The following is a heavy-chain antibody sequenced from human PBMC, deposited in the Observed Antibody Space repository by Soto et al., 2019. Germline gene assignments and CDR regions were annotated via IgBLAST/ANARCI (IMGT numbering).Heavy chain of an antibody. D-gene: IGHD3-3*01. V-gene: IGHV3-23*01. CDR3: AKGDDFWSGYYMSVDY. Sequence: GGSLRLSCAASGVTFSSYAMSGVRQAPGKGLEWVSAISGSGGSTYYADSVKGRFTISRDNSKNTLCLQMNSLRAEDTAVYYCAKGDDFWSGYYMSVDYWGQGTLVTVSS. J-gene: IGHJ4*02. CDR1: GVTFSSYA. CDR2: ISGSGGST.